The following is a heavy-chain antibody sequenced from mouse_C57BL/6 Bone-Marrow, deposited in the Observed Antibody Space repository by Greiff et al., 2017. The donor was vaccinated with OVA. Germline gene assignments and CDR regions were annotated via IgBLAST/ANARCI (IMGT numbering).Heavy chain of an antibody. D-gene: IGHD1-1*01. V-gene: IGHV7-3*01. J-gene: IGHJ2*01. CDR2: IRNKPNGSTT. CDR3: AGYKGRVAVDYFDY. Sequence: EVQLVESGGGLVQPGDSLSLSCAASGFTFTNYYMSWVRQPPGQALEWLAFIRNKPNGSTTEYSASVKGRFTISRDTSQSILYLQMNALRAEDSATYYCAGYKGRVAVDYFDYWGQGTALTVSS. CDR1: GFTFTNYY.